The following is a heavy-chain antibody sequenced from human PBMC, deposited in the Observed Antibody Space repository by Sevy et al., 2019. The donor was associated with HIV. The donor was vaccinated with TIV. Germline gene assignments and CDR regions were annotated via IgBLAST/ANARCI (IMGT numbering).Heavy chain of an antibody. CDR1: GFTFSSFA. CDR3: AKKMGGGSAMACLVDY. V-gene: IGHV3-23*01. J-gene: IGHJ4*02. Sequence: GGSLRLSCAASGFTFSSFAMGWVRQAPGKGLDWISVISGTGDYTYYADSVKGRFTISRDNSKNTLFLQMNNLRAEATAIFYGAKKMGGGSAMACLVDYWGQGTLVTVSS. CDR2: ISGTGDYT. D-gene: IGHD5-18*01.